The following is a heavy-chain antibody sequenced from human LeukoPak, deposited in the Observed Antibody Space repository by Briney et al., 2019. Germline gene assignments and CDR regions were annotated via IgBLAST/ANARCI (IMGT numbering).Heavy chain of an antibody. CDR1: GGSFSGYY. Sequence: PSETLSLTCAVYGGSFSGYYWSWIRQPPGKGLEWIGEINHSGSTNYNPSLKSRVTISVDTSKNQFSLKLSSVTAADTAVYYCARDSGSGWLPGYFDLWGRGALVTVSS. D-gene: IGHD6-19*01. CDR2: INHSGST. J-gene: IGHJ2*01. V-gene: IGHV4-34*01. CDR3: ARDSGSGWLPGYFDL.